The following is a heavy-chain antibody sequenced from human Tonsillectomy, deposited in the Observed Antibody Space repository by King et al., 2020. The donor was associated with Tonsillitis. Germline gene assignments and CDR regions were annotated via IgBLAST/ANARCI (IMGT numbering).Heavy chain of an antibody. CDR3: ARLPTGYPNWFDP. CDR2: FHYSGST. J-gene: IGHJ5*02. D-gene: IGHD3-9*01. CDR1: GGSISISSYS. Sequence: QLQESGPGLVKPSETLSLTCTVSGGSISISSYSWGWIRQPPGKGLEWIATFHYSGSTYYNPSLNSRATISLATSKNQFSLKLTSVTAADTAGYYCARLPTGYPNWFDPWGQGTLVTVSS. V-gene: IGHV4-39*01.